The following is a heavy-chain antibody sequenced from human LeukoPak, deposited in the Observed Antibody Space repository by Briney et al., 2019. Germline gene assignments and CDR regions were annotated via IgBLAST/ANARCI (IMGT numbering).Heavy chain of an antibody. V-gene: IGHV3-30*02. CDR2: IRYDGSNK. CDR1: GFIFSNYA. J-gene: IGHJ4*02. D-gene: IGHD6-6*01. Sequence: SGGSLRLSCAASGFIFSNYAMHWVRQAPGKGLEWVTFIRYDGSNKYYAESVKGRFTISRDNSKNTLYLQMNSLRAEDTVVYYCAKAIHCSSSGVVDYWGQGTLVTVSS. CDR3: AKAIHCSSSGVVDY.